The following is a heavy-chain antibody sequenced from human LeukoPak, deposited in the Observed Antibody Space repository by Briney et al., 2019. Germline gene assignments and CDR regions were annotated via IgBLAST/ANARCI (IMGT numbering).Heavy chain of an antibody. CDR1: GGSISSGSYY. CDR2: VYTSGST. J-gene: IGHJ3*02. Sequence: SETLSLTCTVSGGSISSGSYYWSWIRQPAGKGLEWIGRVYTSGSTNYNPSLKSRVTISVDTSKNQFSLKLSSVTAADTAVYYCARRVATGSGWYRRGYRSGKYAFDIWGQGTMVTVSS. D-gene: IGHD6-19*01. CDR3: ARRVATGSGWYRRGYRSGKYAFDI. V-gene: IGHV4-61*02.